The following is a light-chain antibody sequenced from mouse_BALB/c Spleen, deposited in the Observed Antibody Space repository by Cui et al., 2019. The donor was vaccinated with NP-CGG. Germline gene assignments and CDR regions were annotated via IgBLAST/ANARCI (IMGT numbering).Light chain of an antibody. CDR2: GTN. Sequence: ALVTKESALTTSPGETVTLTCRSSTGAVTTSNYANWVQEKPDHLFTGLIGGTNNRAPGVPARFSGSLIGDKAALTITGAQTEDEAIYFCALWYSNHWVFGGGSKLTVL. J-gene: IGLJ1*01. CDR3: ALWYSNHWV. CDR1: TGAVTTSNY. V-gene: IGLV1*01.